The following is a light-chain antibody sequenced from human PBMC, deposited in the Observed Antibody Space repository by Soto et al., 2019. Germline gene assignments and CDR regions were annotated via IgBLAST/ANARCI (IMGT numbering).Light chain of an antibody. CDR1: SSNIGGNS. J-gene: IGLJ3*02. CDR2: DDN. CDR3: TSYSRYSVLV. Sequence: QSVLTQPPSVSAAPGQKVTISCSGSSSNIGGNSVSWYQQLPGTAPKLLIYDDNKRPSGIPDRFSGSNSGNTASLTISGLQAEDEADYYCTSYSRYSVLVFGGGTKVTVL. V-gene: IGLV1-51*01.